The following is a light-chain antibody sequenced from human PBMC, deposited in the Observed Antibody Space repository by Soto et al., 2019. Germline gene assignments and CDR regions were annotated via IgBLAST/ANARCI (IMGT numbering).Light chain of an antibody. CDR2: MGF. V-gene: IGKV2-28*01. CDR3: MQALESPPT. J-gene: IGKJ4*01. Sequence: DIVMTQSPLFLPVTPGEPVSISCRSSQSLLNRNGQNCLDWYLQKPGQSPQLLIHMGFIRASGVPDRFSGSGSGTYFTLTISRVEAEDVGVYYCMQALESPPTFGGGTKVEIK. CDR1: QSLLNRNGQNC.